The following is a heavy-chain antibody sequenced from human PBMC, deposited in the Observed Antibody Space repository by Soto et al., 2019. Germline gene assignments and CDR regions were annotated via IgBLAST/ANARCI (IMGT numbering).Heavy chain of an antibody. CDR1: GFTFSDYY. J-gene: IGHJ6*02. CDR3: AKDRDYYYYYGMDV. V-gene: IGHV3-11*05. D-gene: IGHD3-10*01. CDR2: ISSSSSYT. Sequence: TGGSLRLSCAASGFTFSDYYMSWIRQAPGKGLEWVSYISSSSSYTNYADSVKGRFTISRDNAKNSLYLQMNSLRAEDTALYYCAKDRDYYYYYGMDVWGQGTTVTVSS.